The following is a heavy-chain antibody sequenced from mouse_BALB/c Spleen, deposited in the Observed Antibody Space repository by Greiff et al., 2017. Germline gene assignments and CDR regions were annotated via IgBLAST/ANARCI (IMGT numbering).Heavy chain of an antibody. CDR3: ARLIYYDYDAGFYFDY. Sequence: EVQRVESGGGLVQPGGSLKLSCAASGFTFSSYTMSWVRQTPEKRLEWVAYISNGGGSTYYPDTVKGRFTISRDNAKNTLYLQMSSLKSEDTAMYYCARLIYYDYDAGFYFDYWGQGTTLTVSS. CDR2: ISNGGGST. CDR1: GFTFSSYT. D-gene: IGHD2-4*01. V-gene: IGHV5-12-2*01. J-gene: IGHJ2*01.